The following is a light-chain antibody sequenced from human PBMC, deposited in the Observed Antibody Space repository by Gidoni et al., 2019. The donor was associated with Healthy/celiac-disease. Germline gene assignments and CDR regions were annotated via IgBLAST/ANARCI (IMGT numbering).Light chain of an antibody. Sequence: DSKMNKSPSSLSASVGDRVTITCRASHGMRNYLAWYQQKPGKVPKLLISAASTLQSGVPSRFSGSRSLTDFTLTISSLQPEDVSTYYCQTYNSAPLTFGQXPRLEIK. CDR2: AAS. CDR3: QTYNSAPLT. J-gene: IGKJ5*01. V-gene: IGKV1-27*01. CDR1: HGMRNY.